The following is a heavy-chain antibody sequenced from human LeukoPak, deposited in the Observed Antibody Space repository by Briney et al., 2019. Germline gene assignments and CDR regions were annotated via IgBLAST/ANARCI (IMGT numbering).Heavy chain of an antibody. Sequence: GASVKVSCKASGYTFTAYYMQWVRQAPGQGLEWMGWINPNSGGTNYAQKFQGRVTMTRDTSISTAYMELSGLRSDDTAVYYCARDHCSANSCCEDYYNGVDVWGQGTTVTVSS. V-gene: IGHV1-2*02. CDR1: GYTFTAYY. CDR2: INPNSGGT. CDR3: ARDHCSANSCCEDYYNGVDV. D-gene: IGHD6-19*01. J-gene: IGHJ6*02.